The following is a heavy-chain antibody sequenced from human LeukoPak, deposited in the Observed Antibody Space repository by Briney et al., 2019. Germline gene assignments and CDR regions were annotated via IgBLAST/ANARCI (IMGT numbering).Heavy chain of an antibody. Sequence: ASVKVSCKVSGYTLTELSMHWVRQAPGKGLEWMGGFDPEDGETIYAQKFQGRVTMTEDTSTDTAYMELSSLRSEDTAVYYCATALYDSSGYPYYFDYWGQGTLVTVSS. J-gene: IGHJ4*02. CDR2: FDPEDGET. V-gene: IGHV1-24*01. CDR3: ATALYDSSGYPYYFDY. CDR1: GYTLTELS. D-gene: IGHD3-22*01.